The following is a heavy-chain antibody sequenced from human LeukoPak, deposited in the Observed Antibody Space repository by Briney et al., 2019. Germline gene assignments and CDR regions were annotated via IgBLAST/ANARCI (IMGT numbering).Heavy chain of an antibody. Sequence: PSETLSLTCTVSGGSVSSTTYYWSWICQPPGKGLEWIASINYSGSTYYNPSLKSRVTISVDTSENQFSLKLSSVTAADTAVYFCARHDYSNYPSFDYWGQGTLVTVSS. D-gene: IGHD4-11*01. CDR1: GGSVSSTTYY. V-gene: IGHV4-39*01. CDR3: ARHDYSNYPSFDY. J-gene: IGHJ4*02. CDR2: INYSGST.